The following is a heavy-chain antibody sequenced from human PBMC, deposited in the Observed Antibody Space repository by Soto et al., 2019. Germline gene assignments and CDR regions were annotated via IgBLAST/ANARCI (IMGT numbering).Heavy chain of an antibody. D-gene: IGHD2-21*02. Sequence: GGSLRLSCAASGFTFSSYGMHWVRQAPGKGLEWVAVIWYDGSNKYYADSVKGRFTISSDNSKNTLYLQMNSLRAEDTAVYYCAKSLCAADGGDCYLPFGMDVWGQGTTVTVSS. CDR2: IWYDGSNK. V-gene: IGHV3-33*06. CDR1: GFTFSSYG. CDR3: AKSLCAADGGDCYLPFGMDV. J-gene: IGHJ6*02.